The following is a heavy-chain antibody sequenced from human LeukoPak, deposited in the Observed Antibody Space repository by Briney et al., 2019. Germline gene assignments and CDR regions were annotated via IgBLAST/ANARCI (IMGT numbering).Heavy chain of an antibody. D-gene: IGHD1-26*01. J-gene: IGHJ5*02. Sequence: SVKVSCKASGGTFSSYTISWVRQAPGQGLEWMGRIIPILGIANYAQKFQGKVTITADKSTSTAYMELSSLRSEDTAVYYCARVSVVGATPFDPWGQGTLVTVSS. CDR2: IIPILGIA. CDR1: GGTFSSYT. V-gene: IGHV1-69*02. CDR3: ARVSVVGATPFDP.